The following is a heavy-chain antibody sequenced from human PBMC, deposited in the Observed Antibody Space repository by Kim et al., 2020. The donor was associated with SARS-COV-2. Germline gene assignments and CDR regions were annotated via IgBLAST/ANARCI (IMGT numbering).Heavy chain of an antibody. Sequence: GGSLRLSCAASGFTFRSYWMSWVRQAPGKGLEWVANIKQDGSEKYYVDSVKGRFTISRDNAKNSLYLQMNSLRAEDTAVYYCARYDFLTGYYPDYGMDVWGQGTTVTVSS. CDR2: IKQDGSEK. CDR1: GFTFRSYW. V-gene: IGHV3-7*01. CDR3: ARYDFLTGYYPDYGMDV. J-gene: IGHJ6*02. D-gene: IGHD3-9*01.